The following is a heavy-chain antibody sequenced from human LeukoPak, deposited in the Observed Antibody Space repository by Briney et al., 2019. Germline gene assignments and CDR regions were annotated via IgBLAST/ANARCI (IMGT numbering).Heavy chain of an antibody. CDR3: ARDNTQVGFDY. D-gene: IGHD1-26*01. V-gene: IGHV1-46*01. Sequence: ASVKVSCKASGYTFTSYYMHWVRQAPGQGLEWMGIINPSGGSTSYAQNFQGRVTMTRDTSTSTVYMELSRLRSEDTAVYYCARDNTQVGFDYWGQGTLVTVSS. CDR2: INPSGGST. J-gene: IGHJ4*02. CDR1: GYTFTSYY.